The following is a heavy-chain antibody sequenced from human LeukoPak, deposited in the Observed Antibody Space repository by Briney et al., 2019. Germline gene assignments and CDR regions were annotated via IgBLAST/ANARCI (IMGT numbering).Heavy chain of an antibody. J-gene: IGHJ3*02. CDR1: GDSVSSNSAA. CDR2: TYYRSKWYN. D-gene: IGHD1-14*01. CDR3: ARGHHQKNAFDI. Sequence: SQTLSLTCALSGDSVSSNSAAWNWIRQSPSSGLEWLGRTYYRSKWYNDYAVSVKSRITINPDTSKNQFSLQLNSVTPEDTAVYYCARGHHQKNAFDIWGQGTMVTVSS. V-gene: IGHV6-1*01.